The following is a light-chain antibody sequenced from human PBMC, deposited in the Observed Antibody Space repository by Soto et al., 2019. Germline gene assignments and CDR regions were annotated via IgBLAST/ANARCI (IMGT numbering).Light chain of an antibody. J-gene: IGKJ2*01. V-gene: IGKV1-39*01. CDR2: AAS. CDR1: QSISSY. CDR3: QQSYSTPPT. Sequence: DIQMTQSPSSLSASVGDRVTITCRASQSISSYLNWYQLKPGKAPNLLIYAASSLQGGVPSRFSGSGSGTDFTLTISSLQTEDFATYYCQQSYSTPPTFGQGTNLEIK.